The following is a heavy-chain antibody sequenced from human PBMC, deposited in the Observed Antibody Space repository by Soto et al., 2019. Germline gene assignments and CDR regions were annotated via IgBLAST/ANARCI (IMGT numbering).Heavy chain of an antibody. Sequence: PGGSLRLSCAASGFTFSSFGMTWVRKAPGKGLEWVSAISGGGDSTDYADSVKGRFTISRDSSKNTLYVQMISLRAEDTAVYFCAKVWSYGLNYFDYWGQGTLVTVSS. CDR2: ISGGGDST. V-gene: IGHV3-23*01. J-gene: IGHJ4*02. CDR1: GFTFSSFG. CDR3: AKVWSYGLNYFDY. D-gene: IGHD1-26*01.